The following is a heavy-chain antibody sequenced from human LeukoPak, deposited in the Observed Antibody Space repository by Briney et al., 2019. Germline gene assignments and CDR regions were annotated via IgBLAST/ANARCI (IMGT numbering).Heavy chain of an antibody. J-gene: IGHJ6*02. CDR3: ARHPGHSGLGYYYYGLDV. CDR1: GFIFSDYY. V-gene: IGHV3-11*03. Sequence: AGGSLRLSCAAPGFIFSDYYMNWIRQAPGKGLEWISFTSRSGSYTNYADSVKGRFTISRDNAKNSLYLQMNSLRDEDTAVYYCARHPGHSGLGYYYYGLDVWGQGTTVTVSS. CDR2: TSRSGSYT. D-gene: IGHD1-26*01.